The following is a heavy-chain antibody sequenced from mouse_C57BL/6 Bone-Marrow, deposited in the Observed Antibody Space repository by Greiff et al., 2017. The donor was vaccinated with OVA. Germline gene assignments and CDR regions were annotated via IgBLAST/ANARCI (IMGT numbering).Heavy chain of an antibody. CDR3: ARLPIYYDYDEGAWFAY. J-gene: IGHJ3*01. V-gene: IGHV5-17*01. CDR2: ISSGSSSI. D-gene: IGHD2-4*01. CDR1: GFTFSDYG. Sequence: EVNVVESGGGLVKPGGSLKLSCAASGFTFSDYGMHWVRQAPEKGLEWVAYISSGSSSIYYADTVKGRFTISRDNAKNTLFLQMTSLRSEDTAMYYCARLPIYYDYDEGAWFAYWGQGTLVTVSA.